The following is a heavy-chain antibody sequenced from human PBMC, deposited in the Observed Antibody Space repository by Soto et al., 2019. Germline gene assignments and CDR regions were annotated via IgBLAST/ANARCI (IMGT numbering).Heavy chain of an antibody. D-gene: IGHD4-17*01. CDR2: IYYSGST. Sequence: SETLSLTCTVSGGSISSGGYYWSWIRQHPGKDLEWIGYIYYSGSTYYNPSLKSRVTISVDTSKNQFSLKLSSVTAADTAVYYCARSIYSSTVVTPVGFDYWGQGTLVTVSS. CDR1: GGSISSGGYY. CDR3: ARSIYSSTVVTPVGFDY. J-gene: IGHJ4*02. V-gene: IGHV4-31*03.